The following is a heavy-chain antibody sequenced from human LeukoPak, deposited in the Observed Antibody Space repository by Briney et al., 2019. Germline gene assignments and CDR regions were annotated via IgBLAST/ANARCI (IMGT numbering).Heavy chain of an antibody. J-gene: IGHJ4*02. Sequence: ASVKVSCKAAGYSFVNYYMHWVRQAPGQGLEWMAIINPSGGGTTYAEKFQGRVTVTMDSSTRTVYMDLSSLRSDDTATYYCARGDRLPGYSAPVGDYWGQGTLVIVSS. D-gene: IGHD3-9*01. CDR1: GYSFVNYY. V-gene: IGHV1-46*01. CDR2: INPSGGGT. CDR3: ARGDRLPGYSAPVGDY.